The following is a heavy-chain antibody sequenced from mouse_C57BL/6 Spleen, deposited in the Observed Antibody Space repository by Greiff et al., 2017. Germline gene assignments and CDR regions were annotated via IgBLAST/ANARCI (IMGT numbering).Heavy chain of an antibody. V-gene: IGHV8-12*01. CDR2: IYWDDDK. J-gene: IGHJ3*01. Sequence: QVTLKVSGPGILQSSQTLSLTCSFSGFSLSTSGMGVSWIRQPSGKGLEWLAHIYWDDDKRYNPSLKSRLTISKDTSRNQVFLKITSVDTADTATYYCAHYYGSSYSSFAYWGQGTLVTVSA. CDR1: GFSLSTSGMG. D-gene: IGHD1-1*01. CDR3: AHYYGSSYSSFAY.